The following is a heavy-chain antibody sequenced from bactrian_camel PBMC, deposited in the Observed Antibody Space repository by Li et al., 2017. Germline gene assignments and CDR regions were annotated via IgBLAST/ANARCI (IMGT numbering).Heavy chain of an antibody. Sequence: VQLVESGGGLVQPGGSLRLSCAASGFTFSSYAMSWVRQAPGKGLEWVSTINSGGDSTYYADSMKGRFTISRDNDKNTLYLLMNSLKTEDTAVYYCATALGTDWGQGTQVTVS. CDR3: ATALGTD. V-gene: IGHV3S40*01. CDR1: GFTFSSYA. J-gene: IGHJ4*01. D-gene: IGHD5*01. CDR2: INSGGDST.